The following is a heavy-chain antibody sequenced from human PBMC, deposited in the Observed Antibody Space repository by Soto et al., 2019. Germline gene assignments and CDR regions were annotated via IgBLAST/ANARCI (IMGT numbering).Heavy chain of an antibody. CDR2: AYYSGDT. CDR1: GGSISRYY. D-gene: IGHD2-8*01. V-gene: IGHV4-59*01. CDR3: ARDRSTYGGGGTGEVKENWFDP. J-gene: IGHJ5*02. Sequence: QVQLQESGPGVVKASETLSLSCSVSGGSISRYYWSWIRQPPGKGLEWIGYAYYSGDTSYNPSLKRRVTMSVDTSKRQVSLKLNSVTAADTAVYYCARDRSTYGGGGTGEVKENWFDPWGQGALVTVSS.